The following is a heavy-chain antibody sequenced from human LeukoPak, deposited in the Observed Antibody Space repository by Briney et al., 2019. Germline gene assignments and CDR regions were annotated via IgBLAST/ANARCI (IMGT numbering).Heavy chain of an antibody. J-gene: IGHJ4*02. V-gene: IGHV3-7*01. D-gene: IGHD7-27*01. CDR3: VRDLGHSRHYFEY. CDR1: GFTFNSVF. Sequence: GGSLRLSCAASGFTFNSVFLNWVRLTPGRELEWVACISQDGSETFYMDSVRGRFTISRDNNKNSLYLQMNSLRGEDTAVYFCVRDLGHSRHYFEYWGQGALVTVSS. CDR2: ISQDGSET.